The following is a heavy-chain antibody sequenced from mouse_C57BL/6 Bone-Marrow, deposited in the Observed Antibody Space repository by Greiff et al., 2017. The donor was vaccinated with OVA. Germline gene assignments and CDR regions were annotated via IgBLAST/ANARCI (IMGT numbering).Heavy chain of an antibody. J-gene: IGHJ2*01. D-gene: IGHD1-1*01. Sequence: EVQLQQSGAELVRPGASVKLSCTASGFNIKDYYMHWVKQRPEQGLEWIGRIDPEDGDTEYAPKFQGKATMTADKSSSTAYMELRSLTSEDSAVYFCARGFITTVVARGDYWGQGTTLTVSS. CDR1: GFNIKDYY. V-gene: IGHV14-1*01. CDR3: ARGFITTVVARGDY. CDR2: IDPEDGDT.